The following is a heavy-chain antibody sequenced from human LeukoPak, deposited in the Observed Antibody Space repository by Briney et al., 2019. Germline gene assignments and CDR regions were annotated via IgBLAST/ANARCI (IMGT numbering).Heavy chain of an antibody. CDR2: ISWNSGSI. Sequence: PGGSLRLSCAASGFTFDDYAMHWVRQAPGKGLEWVSGISWNSGSIGYADSVKGRFTISRDNAKNSLYLQMNSLRAEDTALYYCAKGGSYSGSYFGRGTLVTVSS. J-gene: IGHJ4*02. CDR1: GFTFDDYA. D-gene: IGHD1-26*01. CDR3: AKGGSYSGSY. V-gene: IGHV3-9*01.